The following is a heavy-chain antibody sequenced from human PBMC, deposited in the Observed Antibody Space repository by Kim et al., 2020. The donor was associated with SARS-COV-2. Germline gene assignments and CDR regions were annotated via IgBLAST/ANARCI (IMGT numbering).Heavy chain of an antibody. CDR2: SRKKADGYTT. V-gene: IGHV3-72*01. CDR1: GFTFSDYN. D-gene: IGHD3-10*01. CDR3: ARSAGGLAS. J-gene: IGHJ4*02. Sequence: GGSLRLSCAVSGFTFSDYNMDWVRQAPGKGLEWVGRSRKKADGYTTEYAASVKGRFTVSRDDSKNSLYLQMNSLETEDTAFYYCARSAGGLASWGQGTLVTVSS.